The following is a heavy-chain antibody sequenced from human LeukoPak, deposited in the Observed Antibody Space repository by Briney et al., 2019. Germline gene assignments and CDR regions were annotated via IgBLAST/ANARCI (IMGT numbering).Heavy chain of an antibody. CDR3: AKSAGGSYLYYFDY. CDR2: ISYDGSNK. V-gene: IGHV3-30*18. Sequence: PGGSLRLSCAASGFTFSSYGMHWVRQAPGKGLEWVAVISYDGSNKYYADSVKGRFTISRDNSKNTLYLQMNSLRAEDTAVYYCAKSAGGSYLYYFDYWGQGTLVTVSS. CDR1: GFTFSSYG. D-gene: IGHD1-26*01. J-gene: IGHJ4*02.